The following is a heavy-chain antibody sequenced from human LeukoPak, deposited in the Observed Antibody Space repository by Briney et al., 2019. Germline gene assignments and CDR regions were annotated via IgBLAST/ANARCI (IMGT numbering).Heavy chain of an antibody. CDR3: AREVEYSSSSSPGLYYYGMDV. Sequence: SETLSLTCAVYSGSFSGYYWSWIRQPPGKGLEWIGEIKHSGTTNYNPSLKSRVTISVDTSKNQFSLKLNSVTTADTAVYYCAREVEYSSSSSPGLYYYGMDVWGQGTTVTVSS. CDR1: SGSFSGYY. D-gene: IGHD6-6*01. CDR2: IKHSGTT. J-gene: IGHJ6*02. V-gene: IGHV4-34*01.